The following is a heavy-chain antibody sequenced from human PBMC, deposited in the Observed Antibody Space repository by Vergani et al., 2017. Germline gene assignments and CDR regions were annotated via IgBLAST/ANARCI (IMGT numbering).Heavy chain of an antibody. CDR3: ATATYNWNPPENWFDP. D-gene: IGHD1-20*01. CDR2: FDPEDGET. J-gene: IGHJ5*02. V-gene: IGHV1-24*01. CDR1: GYTLTELS. Sequence: QVQLVQSGAEVKKPGASVKVSCKVSGYTLTELSMHCVRQAPGKGLEWMGGFDPEDGETIYAQKFQGRVTMTEDTSTDTAYMELSSLRSEDTAVYYCATATYNWNPPENWFDPWGQGTLVTVSS.